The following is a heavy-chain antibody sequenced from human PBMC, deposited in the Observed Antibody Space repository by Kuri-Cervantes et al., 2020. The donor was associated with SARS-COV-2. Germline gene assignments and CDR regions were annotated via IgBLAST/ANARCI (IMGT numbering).Heavy chain of an antibody. CDR2: IYYSGTT. J-gene: IGHJ5*02. CDR3: ARQMMSSITIFGVVITRNWFDP. D-gene: IGHD3-3*01. CDR1: GGSLTNYY. Sequence: ESLKISCTVSGGSLTNYYWTWIRQTPGKGLEWIGYIYYSGTTESNPSLKSRVTMSVDASKNQFSLKLSSVTAADTAVYYCARQMMSSITIFGVVITRNWFDPWGQGTLVTVSS. V-gene: IGHV4-59*08.